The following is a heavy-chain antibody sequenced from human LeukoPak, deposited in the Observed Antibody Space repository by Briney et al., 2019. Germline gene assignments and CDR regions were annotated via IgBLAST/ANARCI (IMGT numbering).Heavy chain of an antibody. CDR3: SRARNYYGSSGFYYEGDAFDI. CDR2: IYSSGST. CDR1: GGSISSYH. Sequence: PSETLSLTCTVSGGSISSYHWSWIRQPPGKGLECIGYIYSSGSTNYNPSLKSRVTISVDASKNQFSLKLSSVTAADTAVYYCSRARNYYGSSGFYYEGDAFDIWGQGTMVTVSS. J-gene: IGHJ3*02. V-gene: IGHV4-59*01. D-gene: IGHD3-22*01.